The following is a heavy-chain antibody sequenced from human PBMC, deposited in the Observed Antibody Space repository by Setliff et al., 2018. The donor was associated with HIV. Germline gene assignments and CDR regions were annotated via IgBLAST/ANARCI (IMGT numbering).Heavy chain of an antibody. J-gene: IGHJ5*02. CDR3: TSRPPNSSSRRFDP. Sequence: PGESLKISCTDSGFTFGDYAMTWVRQAPGKGLEWVGFIRGKRGKAYGETTEYAASVKGRFTISRDDSKNTLYLQMNSLKIEDTAMYYCTSRPPNSSSRRFDPWGQGTLVTVSS. CDR2: IRGKRGKAYGETT. V-gene: IGHV3-49*04. CDR1: GFTFGDYA. D-gene: IGHD6-13*01.